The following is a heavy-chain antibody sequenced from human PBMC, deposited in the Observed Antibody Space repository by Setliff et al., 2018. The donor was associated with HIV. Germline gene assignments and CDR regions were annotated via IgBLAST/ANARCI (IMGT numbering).Heavy chain of an antibody. CDR1: GGSIRSSSYY. CDR2: IYYRGST. D-gene: IGHD2-21*02. J-gene: IGHJ1*01. V-gene: IGHV4-39*01. CDR3: ARQYGAVKSVVTVVAKYFPH. Sequence: ASETLSLTCNVSGGSIRSSSYYWGWIRQPPGKGLEWIGSIYYRGSTYYNPSLKSRLTISVDTSKNHFSLKLTSVTAADTAVYYCARQYGAVKSVVTVVAKYFPHWGQGTLVTVSS.